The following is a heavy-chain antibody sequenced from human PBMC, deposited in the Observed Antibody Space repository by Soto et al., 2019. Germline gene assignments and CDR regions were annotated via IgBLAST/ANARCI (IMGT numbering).Heavy chain of an antibody. D-gene: IGHD2-2*01. V-gene: IGHV4-34*01. CDR1: GLSFSGYY. J-gene: IGHJ6*03. CDR3: ARVRVPAARYYYYYYMDV. Sequence: SETLSLTCAVYGLSFSGYYWSWIRQPPGKGLEWIGEINHSGSTNYNPSLKSRVTISVDTSKNQFSLKLSSVTAADTAVYYCARVRVPAARYYYYYYMDVWGKGTTVTVSS. CDR2: INHSGST.